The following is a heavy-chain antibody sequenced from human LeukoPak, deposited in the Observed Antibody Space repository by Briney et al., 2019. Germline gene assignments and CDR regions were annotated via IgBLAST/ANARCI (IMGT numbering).Heavy chain of an antibody. D-gene: IGHD3-22*01. CDR1: GYTFSKHG. CDR2: VSGYNGNT. Sequence: ASVKVSCKTSGYTFSKHGITWVRQAPGQGLEWMGWVSGYNGNTNYAQNVQGRVTMTTDTSTNTAYMELRSLRSDDTAVYYCAKDIHPGLDSGASCCFDYWGQGTPVTVSS. CDR3: AKDIHPGLDSGASCCFDY. V-gene: IGHV1-18*01. J-gene: IGHJ4*02.